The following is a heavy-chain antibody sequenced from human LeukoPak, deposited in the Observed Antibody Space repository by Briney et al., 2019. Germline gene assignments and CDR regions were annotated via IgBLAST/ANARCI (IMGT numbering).Heavy chain of an antibody. V-gene: IGHV4-39*01. J-gene: IGHJ4*02. Sequence: SETLSLTCTVSGGSITSTGYYWGWIRQPPGKGLEWIGTIYYSGSTYYNPSLRSRVTMSVDTSKNQFSLKLSSVTAADTAVYYCARHFQPSSVGAIAVWGQGTLVTVSS. D-gene: IGHD1-26*01. CDR3: ARHFQPSSVGAIAV. CDR1: GGSITSTGYY. CDR2: IYYSGST.